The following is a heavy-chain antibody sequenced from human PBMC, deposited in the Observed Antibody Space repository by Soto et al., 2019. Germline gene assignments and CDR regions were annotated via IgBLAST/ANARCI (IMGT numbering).Heavy chain of an antibody. V-gene: IGHV4-59*01. CDR3: ASQLLWFGEPYYGMDV. J-gene: IGHJ6*02. D-gene: IGHD3-10*01. CDR2: IYYSGST. CDR1: GGSISSYY. Sequence: PSETLSLTCTVSGGSISSYYWSWIRQPPGKGLEWIGYIYYSGSTNYNPSLKSRVTISVDTSKNQFSLKLSSVTAADTAVYYCASQLLWFGEPYYGMDVWGQGTTVTVSS.